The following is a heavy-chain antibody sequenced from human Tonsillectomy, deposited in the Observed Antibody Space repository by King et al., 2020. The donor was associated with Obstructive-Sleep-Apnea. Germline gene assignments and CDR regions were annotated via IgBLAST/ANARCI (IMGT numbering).Heavy chain of an antibody. Sequence: VQLVESGGGVVQPGRSLRLSCAASGFIFSSYAMLWVRQAPGKGLEWVALISYDGNNKYYADSVKGRFTISRDNSKNTLYLQMNSLRAEDTAVYYCARVAPGGFGESPHFDYWGQGTLVTVSS. CDR1: GFIFSSYA. D-gene: IGHD3-10*01. CDR3: ARVAPGGFGESPHFDY. J-gene: IGHJ4*02. V-gene: IGHV3-30-3*01. CDR2: ISYDGNNK.